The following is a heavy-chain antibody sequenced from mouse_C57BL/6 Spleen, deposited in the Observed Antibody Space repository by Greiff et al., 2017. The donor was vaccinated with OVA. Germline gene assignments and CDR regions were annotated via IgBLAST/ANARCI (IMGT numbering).Heavy chain of an antibody. CDR1: GYTFTDYY. V-gene: IGHV1-19*01. J-gene: IGHJ2*01. Sequence: VQLQQSGPVLVKPGASVKMSCKASGYTFTDYYMNWVKQSHGKSLEWIGVINPYNGGTSYNQKFKGKATLTVDKSSSTAYMELNSLTSEDSAVYYCARHPDYYGSPYYFDYWGQGTTLTVSS. CDR3: ARHPDYYGSPYYFDY. CDR2: INPYNGGT. D-gene: IGHD1-1*01.